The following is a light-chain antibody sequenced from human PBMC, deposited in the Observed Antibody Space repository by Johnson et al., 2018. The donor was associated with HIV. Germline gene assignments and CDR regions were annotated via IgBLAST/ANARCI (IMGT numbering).Light chain of an antibody. Sequence: QSVLTQPPSVSAAAGQNVSISCSGSSSNIGNNYVSWYHQLPGTAPTLLIYENNTRTSGIPDRFSGSQSDTSATLGITGLPPGDETDYYCGTWDVSLRDGYVFGTGTKVTVL. J-gene: IGLJ1*01. V-gene: IGLV1-51*02. CDR1: SSNIGNNY. CDR3: GTWDVSLRDGYV. CDR2: ENN.